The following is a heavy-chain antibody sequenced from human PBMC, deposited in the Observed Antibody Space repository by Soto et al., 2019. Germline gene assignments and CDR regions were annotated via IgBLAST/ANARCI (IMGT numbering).Heavy chain of an antibody. CDR3: ARETAVVRGADNWFDP. D-gene: IGHD3-10*01. CDR2: IYYSGST. V-gene: IGHV4-31*03. Sequence: SETLSLTCTVSGGSISSGGYYWSWIRQHPGKGLEWIGYIYYSGSTYYNPSLKSRVTISVDTSKNQFSLKLSSVTAADTAVYYCARETAVVRGADNWFDPWGQGTLVTVSS. J-gene: IGHJ5*02. CDR1: GGSISSGGYY.